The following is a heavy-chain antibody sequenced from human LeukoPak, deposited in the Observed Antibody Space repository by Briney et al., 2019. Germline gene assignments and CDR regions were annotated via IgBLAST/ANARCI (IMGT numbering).Heavy chain of an antibody. D-gene: IGHD3-22*01. V-gene: IGHV4-39*01. CDR2: INYSGNR. Sequence: PSETLSLTCTVSGGFISGSHYYWAWIRQPPGKGLEWIGMINYSGNRYYNPSPWSRATISVDTSTNQFSLNLNSVTAADTAVYYCARGYDYWGQGTLVAVSS. CDR1: GGFISGSHYY. CDR3: ARGYDY. J-gene: IGHJ4*02.